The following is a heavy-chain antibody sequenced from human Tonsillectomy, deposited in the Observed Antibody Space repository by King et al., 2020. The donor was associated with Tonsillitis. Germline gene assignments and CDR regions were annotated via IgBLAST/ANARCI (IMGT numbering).Heavy chain of an antibody. CDR2: INPNSGRT. J-gene: IGHJ4*02. Sequence: VQLVQSGAEVKEPGASVRVSCKASGDTFTGYYIHWVRQAPGQGLEWMGWINPNSGRTNYAQTFQDSVTLTWDTSISTAYMELSSLISGDAVVYYCAREGSTGVLSGRLYYFDSWGQGTLVTVS. V-gene: IGHV1-2*02. D-gene: IGHD3-3*01. CDR3: AREGSTGVLSGRLYYFDS. CDR1: GDTFTGYY.